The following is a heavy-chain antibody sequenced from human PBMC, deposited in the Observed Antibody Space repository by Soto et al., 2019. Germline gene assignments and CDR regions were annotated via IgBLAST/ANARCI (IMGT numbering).Heavy chain of an antibody. CDR3: ARVLSARDYYDSSGYYVEY. D-gene: IGHD3-22*01. CDR2: INPSGGST. CDR1: GYTFTSYY. J-gene: IGHJ4*02. V-gene: IGHV1-46*01. Sequence: ASVKVSCKASGYTFTSYYMHWVRRAPGQGLEWMGIINPSGGSTSYAQKFQGRVTMTRDTSTSTVYMELSSLRSEDTAVYYCARVLSARDYYDSSGYYVEYWGQGTLVTVSS.